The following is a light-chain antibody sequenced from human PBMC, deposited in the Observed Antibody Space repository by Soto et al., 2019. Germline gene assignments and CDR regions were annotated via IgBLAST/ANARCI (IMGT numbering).Light chain of an antibody. CDR1: QSVSSY. Sequence: EIVLTQSPATLSLSPGERATLSCRASQSVSSYLAWYQQKPGQAPRLLIYDASNRATGIPARFSGSGSGTDSTLTISSLEPDDFAVYYCQQRSNWPRTFGQGTKVEIK. CDR3: QQRSNWPRT. J-gene: IGKJ1*01. CDR2: DAS. V-gene: IGKV3-11*01.